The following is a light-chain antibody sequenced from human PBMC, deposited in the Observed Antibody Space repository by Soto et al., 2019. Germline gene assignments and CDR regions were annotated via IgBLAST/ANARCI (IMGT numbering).Light chain of an antibody. CDR2: GAS. Sequence: EIVLTQSPGTLSLSPGERATLSCRASQSVSASYLAWYQQKPGQAPRLLIYGASTRATGIPDRFSGSGSGTDFTLTISSLEPDDFAVYYCHQYGASSGTFGQGTNLEIK. CDR3: HQYGASSGT. CDR1: QSVSASY. V-gene: IGKV3-20*01. J-gene: IGKJ2*01.